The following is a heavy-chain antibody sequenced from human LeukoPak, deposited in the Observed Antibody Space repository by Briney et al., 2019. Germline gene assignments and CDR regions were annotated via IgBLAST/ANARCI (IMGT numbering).Heavy chain of an antibody. V-gene: IGHV3-74*01. J-gene: IGHJ4*02. CDR1: GFTFSSYW. CDR3: DRDHDAVGTTIDH. Sequence: GGSLRLSCAASGFTFSSYWMHWVRQAPGEGLVWVSRIKSDGRVTWYADSVKGRFTISRDNAKNMLYLQMNSLREEDTAVYFCDRDHDAVGTTIDHWGQGTLVTVSS. D-gene: IGHD1-14*01. CDR2: IKSDGRVT.